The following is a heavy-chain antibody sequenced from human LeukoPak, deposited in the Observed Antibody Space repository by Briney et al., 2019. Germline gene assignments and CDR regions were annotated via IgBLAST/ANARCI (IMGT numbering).Heavy chain of an antibody. CDR3: AGGDRTVNTKQNVDY. J-gene: IGHJ4*02. Sequence: PGGSLRLSCAASGFSFSNYNMNWVRQAPGKGLEWVSSISSDSNNKYYADSVKGRFTISRDNSKNSLYLQMNSLRAEDTAVYYCAGGDRTVNTKQNVDYWGQGNLVTVSS. CDR1: GFSFSNYN. D-gene: IGHD4-17*01. V-gene: IGHV3-21*01. CDR2: ISSDSNNK.